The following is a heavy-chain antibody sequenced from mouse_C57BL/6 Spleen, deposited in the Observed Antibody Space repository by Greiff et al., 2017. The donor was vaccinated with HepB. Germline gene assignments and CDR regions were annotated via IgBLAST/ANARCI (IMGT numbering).Heavy chain of an antibody. V-gene: IGHV3-6*01. CDR3: ARGNWDWFAY. CDR1: GYSITSGYY. Sequence: EVKLMESGPGLVKPSQSLSLTCSVTGYSITSGYYWNWIRQFPGNKLEWMGYISYDGSNNYNPSLKNRISITRDTSKNQFFLKLNSVTTEDTATYYCARGNWDWFAYWGQGTLVTVSA. CDR2: ISYDGSN. J-gene: IGHJ3*01. D-gene: IGHD4-1*01.